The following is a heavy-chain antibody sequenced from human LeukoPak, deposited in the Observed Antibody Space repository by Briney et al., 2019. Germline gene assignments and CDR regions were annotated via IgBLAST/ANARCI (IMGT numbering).Heavy chain of an antibody. CDR3: ARDHTMVRGVNHGMDV. D-gene: IGHD3-10*01. J-gene: IGHJ6*04. Sequence: APVKVSCKASGYTFTSYGISWVRQAPGQGLEWMGWISAYNGNTNYAQKLQGRVTMTTDTSTSTAYMELRSLRSDDTAVYYCARDHTMVRGVNHGMDVWGKGTTVTVSS. V-gene: IGHV1-18*04. CDR2: ISAYNGNT. CDR1: GYTFTSYG.